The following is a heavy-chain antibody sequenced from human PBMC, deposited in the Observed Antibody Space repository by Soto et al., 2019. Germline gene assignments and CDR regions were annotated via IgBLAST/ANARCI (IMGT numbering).Heavy chain of an antibody. Sequence: ASVKGSCKASGYTFTGYYMHWVRQAPGQGLEWMGWINPNSGGTNYAQKFQGWVTMTRDTSISTAYMELSRLRSDDTAVYYCARDMAYCGGDCSLRGSDAFDIWGQGTMVTVSS. J-gene: IGHJ3*02. CDR3: ARDMAYCGGDCSLRGSDAFDI. V-gene: IGHV1-2*04. CDR2: INPNSGGT. D-gene: IGHD2-21*02. CDR1: GYTFTGYY.